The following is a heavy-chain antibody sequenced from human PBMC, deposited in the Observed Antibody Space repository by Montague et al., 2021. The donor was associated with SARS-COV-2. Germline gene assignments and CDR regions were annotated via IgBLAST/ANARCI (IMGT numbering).Heavy chain of an antibody. CDR2: IYSGGDT. V-gene: IGHV3-53*01. J-gene: IGHJ6*02. D-gene: IGHD5-12*01. CDR1: GFTVSTNY. CDR3: ARGGGLRNYGMDV. Sequence: SLRLSCAASGFTVSTNYMSWVRQAPGKGLEWNSVIYSGGDTYYAXXVKGRFTISRDNSKNTLYLQMNSLRAEDTAVYYCARGGGLRNYGMDVWGQGTTATVSS.